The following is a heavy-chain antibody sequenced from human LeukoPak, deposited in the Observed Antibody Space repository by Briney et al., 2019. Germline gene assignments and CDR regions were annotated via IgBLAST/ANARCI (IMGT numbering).Heavy chain of an antibody. J-gene: IGHJ6*03. V-gene: IGHV3-7*01. D-gene: IGHD1-14*01. Sequence: QPGGSLRLSCAASGFTFSSSWMSWVSQAPGKGLEWVANIKQDGSEKYYVDSVKGRFTISRDNAKNSLYLQMNSLRAEDTAVYYCARRGYDRSPYYYYYMDVWGKGTTVTVSS. CDR1: GFTFSSSW. CDR3: ARRGYDRSPYYYYYMDV. CDR2: IKQDGSEK.